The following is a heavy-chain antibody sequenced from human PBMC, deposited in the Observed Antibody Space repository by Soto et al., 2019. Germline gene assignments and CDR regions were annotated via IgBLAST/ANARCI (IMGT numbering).Heavy chain of an antibody. CDR3: ARHSNSWYNGPLRRIDH. CDR1: GDAISSGSYY. J-gene: IGHJ4*02. Sequence: QLQLQESGPGLVKPSETLSLTCTVSGDAISSGSYYWGWIRQPPGKGLEWIGTIYYSGRTYYNPSLESRLTISVDTSKNQFSLRLTSVIAADTAVYYCARHSNSWYNGPLRRIDHWGQGTLVTVSS. CDR2: IYYSGRT. D-gene: IGHD6-13*01. V-gene: IGHV4-39*01.